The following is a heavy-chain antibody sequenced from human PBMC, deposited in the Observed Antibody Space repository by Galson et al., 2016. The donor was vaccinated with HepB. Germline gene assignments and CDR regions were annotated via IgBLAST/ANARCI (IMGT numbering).Heavy chain of an antibody. CDR2: IYLDAPAT. D-gene: IGHD1-14*01. J-gene: IGHJ2*01. Sequence: QSGAEVKKPGESLKISCKGSGYSFTNYWIGWVRQMPGKARGGRGIIYLDAPATRYTPSFKGQVTISAAKSITTAYRQWRGLKASDTAIYYCARLPEDWYFDLWGRGTLVTVSS. V-gene: IGHV5-51*03. CDR3: ARLPEDWYFDL. CDR1: GYSFTNYW.